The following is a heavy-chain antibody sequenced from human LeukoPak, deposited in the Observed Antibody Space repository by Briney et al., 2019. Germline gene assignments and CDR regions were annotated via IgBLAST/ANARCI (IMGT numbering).Heavy chain of an antibody. CDR3: AREVRRFWSGYYTCYFDY. D-gene: IGHD3-3*01. CDR1: GFTFSSYS. V-gene: IGHV3-21*01. CDR2: ISSSSSYI. J-gene: IGHJ4*02. Sequence: GGSLRLSCAASGFTFSSYSMNWVRQAPGKGLEWVSSISSSSSYIYYADSVKGRFTISRDNAKNSLYLQMNSLRAEDTAVYYCAREVRRFWSGYYTCYFDYWGQGTLVTVSS.